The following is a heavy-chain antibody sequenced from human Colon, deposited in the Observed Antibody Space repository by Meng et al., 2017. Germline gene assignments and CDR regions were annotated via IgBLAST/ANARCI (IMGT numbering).Heavy chain of an antibody. D-gene: IGHD6-6*01. V-gene: IGHV3-7*01. CDR2: IKQDGSEK. Sequence: GESLKISCAASGFTFSSYWMSWVRQAPGKGLEWVANIKQDGSEKYYVDSVKGRFTISRDNAKNSLYLQMNSLRAEDTAVYYCASGSARKYSSSSPLGYWGQGTQVTVSS. CDR1: GFTFSSYW. CDR3: ASGSARKYSSSSPLGY. J-gene: IGHJ4*02.